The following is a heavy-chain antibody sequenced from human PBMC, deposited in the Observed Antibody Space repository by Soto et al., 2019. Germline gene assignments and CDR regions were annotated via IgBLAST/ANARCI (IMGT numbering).Heavy chain of an antibody. CDR2: IIPIFGTA. J-gene: IGHJ4*02. CDR3: RLYSSSWDVPYFDS. Sequence: QVQLVQSGAEVKKPGSSVKVSCKASGGTFSSYAISWVRQAPGQGLEWMGGIIPIFGTANYAQKFQGRGTITADESTTTAYMELSSLRSEDTAVYYCRLYSSSWDVPYFDSGGQGILVTVSA. D-gene: IGHD6-13*01. CDR1: GGTFSSYA. V-gene: IGHV1-69*01.